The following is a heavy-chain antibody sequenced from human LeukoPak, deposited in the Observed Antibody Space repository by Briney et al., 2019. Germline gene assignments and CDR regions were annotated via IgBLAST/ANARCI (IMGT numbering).Heavy chain of an antibody. V-gene: IGHV3-30*02. J-gene: IGHJ4*02. CDR3: AKHKWIQLWLFDY. Sequence: GGSLRLSCAAAGFTFSSYGMHWVRQAPSKGLEWVAFIRYDGSNKYYADSVKGRFTISRDNSKNTLYLQMNSLRAEDTAVYYCAKHKWIQLWLFDYWGQGTLVTVSS. D-gene: IGHD5-18*01. CDR2: IRYDGSNK. CDR1: GFTFSSYG.